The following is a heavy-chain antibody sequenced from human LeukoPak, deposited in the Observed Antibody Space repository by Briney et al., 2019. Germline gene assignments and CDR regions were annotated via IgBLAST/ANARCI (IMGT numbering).Heavy chain of an antibody. D-gene: IGHD3-22*01. V-gene: IGHV1-46*01. CDR2: INPSGGST. CDR3: ARSVYYCDSSGKADY. CDR1: GYTFTSYY. Sequence: ASVKVSCKASGYTFTSYYMHWVRQAPGQGLEWMGIINPSGGSTSYAQKFQGRVTMTRDMSTSTVYMELSSLRSEDTAVYYCARSVYYCDSSGKADYWGQGTLVTVSS. J-gene: IGHJ4*02.